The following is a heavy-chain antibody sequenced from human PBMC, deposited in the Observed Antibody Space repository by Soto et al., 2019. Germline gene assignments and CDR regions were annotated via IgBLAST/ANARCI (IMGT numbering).Heavy chain of an antibody. Sequence: ASVKVSCKASGYTFTGYYMHWVRQAPGQGLEWMGWINPNSGGTNYAQKFQGRVTMTRDTSISTAYMELSRLRSDDTAVYYCARAVGYCSGGSCYYFDYWGQGTLVTV. D-gene: IGHD2-15*01. CDR1: GYTFTGYY. CDR3: ARAVGYCSGGSCYYFDY. CDR2: INPNSGGT. V-gene: IGHV1-2*02. J-gene: IGHJ4*02.